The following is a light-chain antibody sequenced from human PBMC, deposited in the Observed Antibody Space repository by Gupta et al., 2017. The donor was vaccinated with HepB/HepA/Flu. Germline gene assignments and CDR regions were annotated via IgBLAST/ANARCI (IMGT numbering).Light chain of an antibody. CDR3: QSADSSGTYVV. J-gene: IGLJ2*01. Sequence: SYELTQPPSVSVSPGQTARITCSGDALPKQYAYWYQQKPGQAPVLVIYKDSERPSGIPERFSGSSSGTTVTLTISGVQAEDEADYYCQSADSSGTYVVFGGGPKLTVL. CDR2: KDS. CDR1: ALPKQY. V-gene: IGLV3-25*03.